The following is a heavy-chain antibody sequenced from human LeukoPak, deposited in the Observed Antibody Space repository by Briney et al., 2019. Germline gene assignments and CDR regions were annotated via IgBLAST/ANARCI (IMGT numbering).Heavy chain of an antibody. Sequence: SGGSLRLSCAASGFIFEDYTMHWVRQVPGKTLEWVPLVNWHGTTYYADSLKGRFTISRDNSKNSLYLQMDSLRTEDTAFYYCAKDLTYESSGSVIDNWGLGTLVTVSS. CDR1: GFIFEDYT. CDR3: AKDLTYESSGSVIDN. J-gene: IGHJ4*02. D-gene: IGHD3-22*01. V-gene: IGHV3-43*01. CDR2: VNWHGTT.